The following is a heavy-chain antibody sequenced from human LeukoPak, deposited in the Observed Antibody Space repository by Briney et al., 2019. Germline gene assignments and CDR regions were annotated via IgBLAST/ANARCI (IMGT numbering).Heavy chain of an antibody. CDR3: ARKDIGGDAGPYYYYYMDV. CDR2: IIPIFGTA. D-gene: IGHD2-21*02. CDR1: GGTFSSYA. Sequence: GASVKVSCKASGGTFSSYAISWVRQAPGQGLEWMGGIIPIFGTANYAQKFQGRVTITADESTSTAYMELSSLRSEDTAVYYCARKDIGGDAGPYYYYYMDVWGKGTTVTISS. V-gene: IGHV1-69*13. J-gene: IGHJ6*03.